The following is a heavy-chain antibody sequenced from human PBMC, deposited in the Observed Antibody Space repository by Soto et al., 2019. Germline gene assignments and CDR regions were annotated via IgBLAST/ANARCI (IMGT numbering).Heavy chain of an antibody. Sequence: SETLSLTCTVSGGSISSYYWSWIRQPPGKGLEWIGYIYYSGSTNYNPSLKSRVTISVDTSKNQFSLKLSSVTAADTAVYYCARHAAGYSSGKKHDYWGQGTLVTV. D-gene: IGHD6-19*01. CDR1: GGSISSYY. CDR2: IYYSGST. V-gene: IGHV4-59*08. CDR3: ARHAAGYSSGKKHDY. J-gene: IGHJ4*02.